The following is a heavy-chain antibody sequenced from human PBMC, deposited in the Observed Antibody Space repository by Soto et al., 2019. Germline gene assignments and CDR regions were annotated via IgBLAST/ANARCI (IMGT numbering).Heavy chain of an antibody. CDR1: GGTFSSYA. D-gene: IGHD6-19*01. CDR2: IIPIFGTA. CDR3: ARDHTVMMGSSDWFDP. V-gene: IGHV1-69*13. Sequence: GASVKVSCKASGGTFSSYAISWVRQAPGQGLEWMGGIIPIFGTANYAQKFQGRVTITADESTSTAYMELSSLRSEDTAVYYCARDHTVMMGSSDWFDPWGQGTLVTVSS. J-gene: IGHJ5*02.